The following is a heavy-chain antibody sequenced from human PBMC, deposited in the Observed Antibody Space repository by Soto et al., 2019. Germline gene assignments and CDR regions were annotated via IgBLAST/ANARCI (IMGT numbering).Heavy chain of an antibody. D-gene: IGHD6-6*01. CDR2: IYYSGST. J-gene: IGHJ4*02. CDR1: GGSINDFY. CDR3: ARVGGLAPRTFHX. V-gene: IGHV4-59*01. Sequence: SETLSLTCTVSGGSINDFYWSWIRQPPGKGLEWILYIYYSGSTDYNHSLKGLVTISVDTSKNQFSLKLRSVTAADTAVYYCARVGGLAPRTFHXWGQGTLVTVSX.